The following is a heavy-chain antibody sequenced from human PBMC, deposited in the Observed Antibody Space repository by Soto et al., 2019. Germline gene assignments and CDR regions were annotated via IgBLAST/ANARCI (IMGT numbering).Heavy chain of an antibody. D-gene: IGHD3-10*01. V-gene: IGHV1-18*04. CDR3: ASATIDYYYGSGAAFDI. J-gene: IGHJ3*02. CDR1: GYTFTSYG. Sequence: ASVKVSCKASGYTFTSYGISWVRQAPGQGLEWMGWISAYNGNTNYAQKLQGRVTMTTDTSTSTAYMELRSLRSDDTAVYYCASATIDYYYGSGAAFDIWGQGTMVTVSS. CDR2: ISAYNGNT.